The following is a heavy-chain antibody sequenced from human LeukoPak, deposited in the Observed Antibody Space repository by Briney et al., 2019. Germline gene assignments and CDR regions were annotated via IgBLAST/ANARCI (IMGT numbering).Heavy chain of an antibody. D-gene: IGHD6-19*01. Sequence: SETLSLTCTVSGGSISSGSYYWSWIRQPAGKGLEWIGRIYTSGSTNYNPSLKSRVTISVDTSKNQFSLKLSSVTAANTAVYYCARGRSRYSSGWYGSYYFDYRGQGTLVTVSS. CDR3: ARGRSRYSSGWYGSYYFDY. CDR2: IYTSGST. V-gene: IGHV4-61*02. CDR1: GGSISSGSYY. J-gene: IGHJ4*02.